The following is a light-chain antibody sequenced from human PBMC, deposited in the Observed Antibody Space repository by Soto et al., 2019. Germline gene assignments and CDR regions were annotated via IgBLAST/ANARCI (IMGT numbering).Light chain of an antibody. CDR2: DVS. J-gene: IGLJ2*01. CDR1: SSDVGGYNY. Sequence: QSVLTQPASVSGSPGQSITISCTGTSSDVGGYNYVSWYQQHPGKAPKLMIYDVSNRPSGVSNRFSGSKSGNTASLTISGLQAEDEAGYYCSSYTSSSTLVVFGGGTKL. V-gene: IGLV2-14*01. CDR3: SSYTSSSTLVV.